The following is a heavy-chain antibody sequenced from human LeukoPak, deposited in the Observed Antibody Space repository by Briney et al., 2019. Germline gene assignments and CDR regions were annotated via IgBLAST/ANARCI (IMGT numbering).Heavy chain of an antibody. Sequence: GVSLRLSCAASLFTIRNHWLHWVRQAPAKGLVWVLGMNRGGRRTSYEDSGKGRFTISRDNARNTLYLQMNSLRPDDTAFYYCAREVEVVPATMGAYYYYMDVWGKRTTVTVSS. D-gene: IGHD2-2*01. CDR2: MNRGGRRT. V-gene: IGHV3-74*01. CDR3: AREVEVVPATMGAYYYYMDV. J-gene: IGHJ6*03. CDR1: LFTIRNHW.